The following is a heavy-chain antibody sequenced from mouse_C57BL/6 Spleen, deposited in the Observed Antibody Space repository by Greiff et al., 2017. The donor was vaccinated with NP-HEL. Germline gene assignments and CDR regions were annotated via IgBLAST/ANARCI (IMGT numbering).Heavy chain of an antibody. CDR1: GYTFTSYW. Sequence: QVQLQQPGAELVKPGASVKLSCKASGYTFTSYWMHWVKQRPGQGLEWIGMIHPNSGSTNYNEKFKSKATLTVDKSSSTAYMQLSSLTSEDSAVYYCARGGLRQDWYFDVWGTGTTVTVSS. J-gene: IGHJ1*03. D-gene: IGHD2-4*01. CDR2: IHPNSGST. V-gene: IGHV1-64*01. CDR3: ARGGLRQDWYFDV.